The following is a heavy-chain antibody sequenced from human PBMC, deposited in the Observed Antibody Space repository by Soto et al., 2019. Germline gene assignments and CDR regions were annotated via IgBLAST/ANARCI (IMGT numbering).Heavy chain of an antibody. V-gene: IGHV4-59*01. Sequence: SETLSLTCTVSGGSISSYYWSWVRQPPGKGLEWIGYIYYSGSTNYSPSLKSRVTISVDTSKNQFSLKLSSVTAADTAVYYCARVEDIVATSEDRGYGDYGVFDYWGQGTLVTVSS. CDR2: IYYSGST. D-gene: IGHD5-12*01. J-gene: IGHJ4*02. CDR3: ARVEDIVATSEDRGYGDYGVFDY. CDR1: GGSISSYY.